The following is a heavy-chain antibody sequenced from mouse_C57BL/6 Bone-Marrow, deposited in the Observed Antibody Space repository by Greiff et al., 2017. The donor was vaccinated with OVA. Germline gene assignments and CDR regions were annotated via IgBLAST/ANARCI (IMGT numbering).Heavy chain of an antibody. CDR1: GFNIKDDY. V-gene: IGHV14-4*01. Sequence: VQLKQSGAELVRPGASVTLSCTASGFNIKDDYMHWVKQRPEQGLEWIGWIDPENGDPEYASKFQGKATITADTSSNTAYLQLSSLTSEDTAVYYCTTFYYYAPDYFDDWGQGTTLTVSS. CDR3: TTFYYYAPDYFDD. D-gene: IGHD1-1*01. CDR2: IDPENGDP. J-gene: IGHJ2*01.